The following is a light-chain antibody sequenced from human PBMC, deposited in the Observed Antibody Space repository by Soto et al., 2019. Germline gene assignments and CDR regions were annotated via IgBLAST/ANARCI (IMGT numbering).Light chain of an antibody. CDR1: QSVGYH. CDR2: DAF. CDR3: QHRDDWPPGAT. Sequence: IVLTQSPATLSLSPGERATLSCRASQSVGYHLAWYQQRPGQAPRLLIYDAFNRATGVPARFSGFGSGTDFTLIITSLEPEGSAVYYCQHRDDWPPGATFGGGTKVEIK. V-gene: IGKV3-11*01. J-gene: IGKJ4*01.